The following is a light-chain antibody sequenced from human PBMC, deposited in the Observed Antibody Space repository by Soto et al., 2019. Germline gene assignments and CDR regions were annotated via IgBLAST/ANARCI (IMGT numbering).Light chain of an antibody. Sequence: DIQMTHSPATISTSXGDSVTITCRASQSITNWLAWYQLKPGKAPKLLIHEASNLHSGVSSRFTGSGSGTDFTLTITSLQPEDFATYYCQQYKSYWTFGQGTKVDIK. CDR2: EAS. CDR3: QQYKSYWT. CDR1: QSITNW. V-gene: IGKV1-5*03. J-gene: IGKJ1*01.